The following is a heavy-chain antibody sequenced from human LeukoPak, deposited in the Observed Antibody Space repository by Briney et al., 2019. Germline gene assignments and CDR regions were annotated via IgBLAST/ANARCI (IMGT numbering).Heavy chain of an antibody. J-gene: IGHJ3*02. CDR1: GFTFSSYA. Sequence: PGGSLRLSCAASGFTFSSYAFHWVRPAPGNGLEYVSAISSNGGRTYYANSVKCRFTISRDNSKNTLYLQMGRLRAEDMAVYYCARDFLVGATAFDIWGQGTMVTVSS. CDR3: ARDFLVGATAFDI. V-gene: IGHV3-64*01. CDR2: ISSNGGRT. D-gene: IGHD1-26*01.